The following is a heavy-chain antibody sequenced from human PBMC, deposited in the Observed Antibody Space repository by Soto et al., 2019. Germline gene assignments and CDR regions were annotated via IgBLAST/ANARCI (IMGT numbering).Heavy chain of an antibody. Sequence: LSLTCTVSGGSISSYYWSWIRQPPGKGLELIGYIYYSGSTNYNPFLKSRVTISVDTSKNQFSLKLSSVTAADTAVYYCARYHFWSGYNWFDPWGQGTLVIVSS. CDR3: ARYHFWSGYNWFDP. CDR2: IYYSGST. D-gene: IGHD3-3*01. J-gene: IGHJ5*02. V-gene: IGHV4-59*01. CDR1: GGSISSYY.